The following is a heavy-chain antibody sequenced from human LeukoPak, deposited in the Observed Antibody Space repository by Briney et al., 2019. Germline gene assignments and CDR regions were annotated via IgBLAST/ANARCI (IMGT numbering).Heavy chain of an antibody. J-gene: IGHJ1*01. CDR2: ISHDESNY. CDR3: ARARTGSYYSPFEY. D-gene: IGHD1-26*01. CDR1: AFIFSAYA. Sequence: GGSLRLSCTASAFIFSAYALHWVRQAPGKGLEWVAVISHDESNYYYAESVKGRFSISRDDSKNTLVLQMNSLTTEDAGVYYCARARTGSYYSPFEYWGPGTLVTVSS. V-gene: IGHV3-30*04.